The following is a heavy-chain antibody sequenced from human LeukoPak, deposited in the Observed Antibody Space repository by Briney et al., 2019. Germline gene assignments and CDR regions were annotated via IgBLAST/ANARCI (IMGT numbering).Heavy chain of an antibody. D-gene: IGHD4-17*01. CDR3: TTDRGTTVTTFGF. CDR2: IKSKTDGATT. J-gene: IGHJ4*02. Sequence: GGSLRLSCAASGFTLSNAWVSWVRQAPGKGLEWVGRIKSKTDGATTDCAAPVKGRFTISRDDSKNTLYLQMNSLKTEDTAVYYCTTDRGTTVTTFGFWGQGTLVTVSS. V-gene: IGHV3-15*01. CDR1: GFTLSNAW.